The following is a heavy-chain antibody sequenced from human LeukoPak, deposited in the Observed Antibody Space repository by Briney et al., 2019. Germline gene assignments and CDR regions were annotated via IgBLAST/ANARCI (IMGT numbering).Heavy chain of an antibody. CDR1: AFSFSDYN. CDR3: ARDPYSGTYSDYHYYYMDV. J-gene: IGHJ6*03. D-gene: IGHD1-26*01. Sequence: GGSLRLSCAASAFSFSDYNMNWVRQAPGKGLEWVSSITSTGSYIYYADSVKGRFTISRDNAKNSLFLQLNSLRAEDTAVYYCARDPYSGTYSDYHYYYMDVWGKGTTVTVSS. V-gene: IGHV3-21*01. CDR2: ITSTGSYI.